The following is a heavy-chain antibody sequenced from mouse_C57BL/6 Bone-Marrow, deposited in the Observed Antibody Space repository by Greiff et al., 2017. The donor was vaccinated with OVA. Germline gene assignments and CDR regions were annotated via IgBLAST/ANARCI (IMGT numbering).Heavy chain of an antibody. J-gene: IGHJ1*03. Sequence: EVMLVESGGGLVKPGGSLKLSCAASGFTFSSYAMSWVRQTPEKRLEWVATISDGGSYTYYPDNVKGRFTISRDNAKNNLYLQMSHLKSEDTAMYYCARDRSSSPWYFDVWGTGTTVTVSS. D-gene: IGHD1-1*01. CDR1: GFTFSSYA. CDR3: ARDRSSSPWYFDV. CDR2: ISDGGSYT. V-gene: IGHV5-4*01.